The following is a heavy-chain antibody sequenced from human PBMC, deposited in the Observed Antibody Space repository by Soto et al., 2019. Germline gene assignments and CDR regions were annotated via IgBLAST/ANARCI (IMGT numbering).Heavy chain of an antibody. J-gene: IGHJ5*02. CDR1: GGSFSGYY. V-gene: IGHV4-34*01. CDR3: ASVRAHYDFWGGYRDRDNWFDP. CDR2: INHSGST. D-gene: IGHD3-3*01. Sequence: SETLSLTCAVYGGSFSGYYWSWIRQAPGRGLEWIGEINHSGSTNYNPSLKSRVAISADTSKNQFSLKLTSVAAADTAIYFCASVRAHYDFWGGYRDRDNWFDPWGQGTLVTVSS.